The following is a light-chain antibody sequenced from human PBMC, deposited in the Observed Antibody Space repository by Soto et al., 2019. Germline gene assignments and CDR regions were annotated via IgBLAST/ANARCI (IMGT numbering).Light chain of an antibody. Sequence: EIVMTQSPATLSVSPGERATFSFRPSQSVSSTYLAWYQQKPGQAPRLLIYGASTRATGIPARFSGSGSGTEFTLTISSLQSEDFAVYYCQQYNNWPLTFGQGTRLEI. J-gene: IGKJ5*01. CDR1: QSVSSTY. CDR2: GAS. V-gene: IGKV3-15*01. CDR3: QQYNNWPLT.